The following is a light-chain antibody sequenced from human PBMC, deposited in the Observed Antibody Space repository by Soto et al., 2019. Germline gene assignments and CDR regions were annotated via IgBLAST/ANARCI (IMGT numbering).Light chain of an antibody. CDR3: SSSTSSNTLV. Sequence: QSALTQPASVSASPGQSITLSCTGGKNDIGSSDYVSWYQQHPGKAPKLIIYGVSNRPSGTSDRFSGSKSGNTASLTISGLQSDDEADYYCSSSTSSNTLVFGGGTKLTVL. CDR1: KNDIGSSDY. J-gene: IGLJ3*02. CDR2: GVS. V-gene: IGLV2-14*01.